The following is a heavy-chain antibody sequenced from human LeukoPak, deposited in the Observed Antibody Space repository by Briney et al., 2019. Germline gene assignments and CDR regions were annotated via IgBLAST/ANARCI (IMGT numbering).Heavy chain of an antibody. CDR3: ARAVSTMIVVVITDGFDY. J-gene: IGHJ4*02. Sequence: ASVKVSCKASGYTFTGYYMHWVRQAPGQGLEWMGWINPNSGGTNYAQKFQGRVTMTRDTSISTAYMGLSRLRSDDTAVYYCARAVSTMIVVVITDGFDYWGQGTLVTVSS. CDR1: GYTFTGYY. D-gene: IGHD3-22*01. V-gene: IGHV1-2*02. CDR2: INPNSGGT.